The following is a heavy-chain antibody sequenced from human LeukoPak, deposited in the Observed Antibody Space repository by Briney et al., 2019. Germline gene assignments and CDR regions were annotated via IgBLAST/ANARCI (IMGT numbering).Heavy chain of an antibody. CDR1: XYTXXSYG. CDR3: ARVQQLPDY. V-gene: IGHV1-18*01. D-gene: IGHD6-13*01. Sequence: VSXXXXXYTXXSYGISWVRQAPGQGLEWMGWISAYNGNTNYAQNLQGRVTMTTDTSTSTAYMELRSLRSDDTAVYYCARVQQLPDYWGQGTLVTVSS. CDR2: ISAYNGNT. J-gene: IGHJ4*02.